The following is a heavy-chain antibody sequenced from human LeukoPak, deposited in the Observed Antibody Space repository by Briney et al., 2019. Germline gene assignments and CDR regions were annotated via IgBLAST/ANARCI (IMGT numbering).Heavy chain of an antibody. CDR2: ITYDGSNK. Sequence: GGSLRLSCAASGFTFSSNAMHWVRQAPGKGLEWVAGITYDGSNKYYADSVKGRFTISRDNSKNTLYLQMNSLRAEDTAVYYCARGLLGAPTSYFDYWGQGTLVTVSS. D-gene: IGHD1-26*01. CDR1: GFTFSSNA. CDR3: ARGLLGAPTSYFDY. V-gene: IGHV3-30-3*01. J-gene: IGHJ4*02.